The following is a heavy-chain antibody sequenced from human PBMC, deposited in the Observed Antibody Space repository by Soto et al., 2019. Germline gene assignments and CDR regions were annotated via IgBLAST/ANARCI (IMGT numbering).Heavy chain of an antibody. V-gene: IGHV3-23*01. J-gene: IGHJ6*02. D-gene: IGHD4-17*01. Sequence: GGSLRLSCAASGFTFSSYAMSWVRQAPGKGLEWVSAISGSGGSTYYADSVKGRFTISRDNSKNTLYLQMNSLRAEDTAVYYCAKDKFPGYGDSHYYYYGMDVWGQGTTVTVSS. CDR3: AKDKFPGYGDSHYYYYGMDV. CDR1: GFTFSSYA. CDR2: ISGSGGST.